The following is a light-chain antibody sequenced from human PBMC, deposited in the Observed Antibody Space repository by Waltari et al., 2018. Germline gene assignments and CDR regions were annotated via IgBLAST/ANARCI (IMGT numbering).Light chain of an antibody. CDR2: DVS. Sequence: QSALTQPRSVSGSPGQSVPIPCTGTSSDVGGFNSVSWYQQHPGKAPKLMIYDVSKRPSGAPDRFSGSKSGNTASLTISGLQAEDEADYYCCSYAGSYTFEVFGGGTKLTVL. CDR1: SSDVGGFNS. J-gene: IGLJ2*01. V-gene: IGLV2-11*01. CDR3: CSYAGSYTFEV.